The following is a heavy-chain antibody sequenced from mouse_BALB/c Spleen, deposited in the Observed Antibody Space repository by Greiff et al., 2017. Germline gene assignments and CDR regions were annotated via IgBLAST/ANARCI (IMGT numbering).Heavy chain of an antibody. J-gene: IGHJ4*01. V-gene: IGHV1-9*01. Sequence: QVQLQQSGAELMKPGASVKISCKATGYTFSSYWIEWVKQRPGHGLEWIGEILPGSGSTNYNEKFKGKATFTADTSSNTAYMQLSSLTSEDSAVYYCARWGYRYAMDYWGQGTSVTVSS. D-gene: IGHD2-14*01. CDR3: ARWGYRYAMDY. CDR2: ILPGSGST. CDR1: GYTFSSYW.